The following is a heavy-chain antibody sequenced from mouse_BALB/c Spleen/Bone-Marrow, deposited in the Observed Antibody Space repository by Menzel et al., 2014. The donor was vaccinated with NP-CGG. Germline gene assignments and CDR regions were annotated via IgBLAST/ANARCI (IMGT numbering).Heavy chain of an antibody. V-gene: IGHV2-6*02. CDR3: ARNPYGNYAMDY. D-gene: IGHD2-10*02. J-gene: IGHJ4*01. Sequence: QVQLKESGPGLVAPSQSLSITCTVSGFPLTNYGVHWVRRPPGKGLEWLVVIWSDGNTTYNSALKSRLSISKDNSKSQVFLKMNSLQTDDTAMYYCARNPYGNYAMDYWGQGTSVTVSS. CDR2: IWSDGNT. CDR1: GFPLTNYG.